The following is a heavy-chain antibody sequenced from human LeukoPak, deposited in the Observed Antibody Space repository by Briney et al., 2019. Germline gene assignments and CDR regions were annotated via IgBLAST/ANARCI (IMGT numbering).Heavy chain of an antibody. CDR2: IYTSGST. Sequence: SETLSLTCTVSGGSISSYYWSWIRQPAGKGLEWIGRIYTSGSTNYNPSLKSRVTMSVDTSKNQFSLKLSSVTAADTAAYYCATSALATPSRYYFDYWGQGTLVTVSS. CDR1: GGSISSYY. D-gene: IGHD3-9*01. V-gene: IGHV4-4*07. CDR3: ATSALATPSRYYFDY. J-gene: IGHJ4*02.